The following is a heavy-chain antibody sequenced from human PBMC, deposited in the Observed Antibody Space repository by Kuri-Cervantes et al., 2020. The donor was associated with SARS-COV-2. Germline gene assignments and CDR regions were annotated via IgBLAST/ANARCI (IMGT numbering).Heavy chain of an antibody. V-gene: IGHV3-21*01. D-gene: IGHD6-13*01. CDR1: GFTFSSYS. CDR2: IGSSRGSK. J-gene: IGHJ3*01. CDR3: ARGQGSSWSANAFDV. Sequence: GESLKISCAASGFTFSSYSMNWVRQAPGKGLEWVSSIGSSRGSKYFADSVKGRFTISRDNAKNSVYLQMSSLRADDTAVYYCARGQGSSWSANAFDVWGQGTKVTVSS.